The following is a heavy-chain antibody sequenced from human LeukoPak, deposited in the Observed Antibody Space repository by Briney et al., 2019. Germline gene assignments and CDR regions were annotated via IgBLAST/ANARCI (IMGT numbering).Heavy chain of an antibody. CDR3: ARDSRTWYVGEEDAYGMDV. V-gene: IGHV3-7*01. J-gene: IGHJ6*02. D-gene: IGHD6-13*01. CDR2: IKQDGSDK. Sequence: GGALRLSCAASGFTFRSYWMSWVRQAPGKGLEWVANIKQDGSDKYYVDSVKGRFTISRDNAKNSLYLQMNSLRAEDTAVYYCARDSRTWYVGEEDAYGMDVWGQGTTVTVPS. CDR1: GFTFRSYW.